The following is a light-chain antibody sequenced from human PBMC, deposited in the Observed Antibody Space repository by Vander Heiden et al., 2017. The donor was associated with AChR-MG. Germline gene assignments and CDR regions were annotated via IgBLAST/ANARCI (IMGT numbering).Light chain of an antibody. J-gene: IGKJ3*01. CDR2: KAS. V-gene: IGKV1-5*03. Sequence: DIQMTQSPSTLSASGGDRVTITCRASQSISSWLAWYQQNPGKAPKLLIYKASSLESGVPSRFGGSGSGTVFTLTISSLQPDDFATYYCQQYNSYVTFGPGTKVDIK. CDR1: QSISSW. CDR3: QQYNSYVT.